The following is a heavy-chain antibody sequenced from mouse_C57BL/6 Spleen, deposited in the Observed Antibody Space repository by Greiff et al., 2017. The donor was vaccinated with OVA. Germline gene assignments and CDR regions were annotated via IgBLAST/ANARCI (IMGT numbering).Heavy chain of an antibody. Sequence: QVQLKQPGAELVKPGASVKLSCKASGYTFTSYWMHWVKQRPGQGLEWIGMIHPNSGSTNYNEKFKSKATLTVDKSSSTAYMQLSSLTSEDSAVYYCAREGRAAQATFYWGQGTTLTVSS. CDR1: GYTFTSYW. CDR2: IHPNSGST. D-gene: IGHD3-2*02. V-gene: IGHV1-64*01. CDR3: AREGRAAQATFY. J-gene: IGHJ2*01.